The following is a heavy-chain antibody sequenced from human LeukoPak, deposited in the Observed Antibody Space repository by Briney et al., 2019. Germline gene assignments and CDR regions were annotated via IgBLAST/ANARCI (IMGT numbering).Heavy chain of an antibody. V-gene: IGHV1-24*01. CDR1: GYTLTELS. D-gene: IGHD2-15*01. J-gene: IGHJ6*02. CDR3: ATDHDCSGGSCYSDYYGMDV. CDR2: FDPEDGET. Sequence: GASVKVSCKVSGYTLTELSMHWVRQAPGKGLEWMGGFDPEDGETIYAQKFQGRVTMTEDTSTDTAYMELSSLRSEDTAVYYCATDHDCSGGSCYSDYYGMDVWGQGTTVTVSS.